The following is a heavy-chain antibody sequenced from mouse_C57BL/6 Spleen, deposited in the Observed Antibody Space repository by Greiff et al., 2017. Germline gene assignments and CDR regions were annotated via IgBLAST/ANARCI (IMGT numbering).Heavy chain of an antibody. V-gene: IGHV1-72*01. D-gene: IGHD1-1*01. CDR3: ARDYYGSSYETWCAD. CDR1: GYTFTSYW. J-gene: IGHJ3*01. Sequence: QVQLQQSGAELVKPGASVTLSCKASGYTFTSYWMHWVKQRPGRGLEWIGRIDPNSGGTKYNETFKSKATLTVDKPSSTAYMQLRSLTAEDAAVYYGARDYYGSSYETWCADWGQGTLVTVSA. CDR2: IDPNSGGT.